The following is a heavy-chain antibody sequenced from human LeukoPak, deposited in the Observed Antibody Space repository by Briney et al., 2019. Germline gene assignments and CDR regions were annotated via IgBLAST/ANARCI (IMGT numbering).Heavy chain of an antibody. CDR1: GGTFSSYA. CDR2: VIPIFGTA. CDR3: ARDRVCSSTSCYSTPFDY. Sequence: SVKVSCKASGGTFSSYAISWVRQAPGQGLEWMGGVIPIFGTANYAQKFQGRVTITADKSTSTAYMELSSLRSEDTAVYYCARDRVCSSTSCYSTPFDYWGQGTLVTVSS. J-gene: IGHJ4*02. D-gene: IGHD2-2*01. V-gene: IGHV1-69*06.